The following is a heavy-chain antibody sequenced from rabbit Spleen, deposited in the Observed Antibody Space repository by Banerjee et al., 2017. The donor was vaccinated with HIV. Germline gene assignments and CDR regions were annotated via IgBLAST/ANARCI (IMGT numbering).Heavy chain of an antibody. CDR2: IYTSSGST. J-gene: IGHJ6*01. D-gene: IGHD6-1*01. V-gene: IGHV1S43*01. CDR3: AREFHDNYGGLDL. Sequence: QEQLEESGGGLVKPEGSLTLTCKASGFSFSDRDVMCWVRQAPGKGLEWIACIYTSSGSTWYASWAKGRFTITRSTSLNTVTLQLNSLTAADTATYFCAREFHDNYGGLDLWGPGTLVTVS. CDR1: GFSFSDRDV.